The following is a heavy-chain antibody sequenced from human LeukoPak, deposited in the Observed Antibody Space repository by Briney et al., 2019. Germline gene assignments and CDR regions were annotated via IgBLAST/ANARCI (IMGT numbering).Heavy chain of an antibody. J-gene: IGHJ4*02. CDR1: GYIFTNYY. V-gene: IGHV1-46*01. Sequence: ASVKVSCKASGYIFTNYYIYWVRQAPGQGLEWTGTINPSGGDTTYAQRFQGRVTMTRDTSTSTVYMQVSSLRSDDTAVYYCARAEISKGGYNAAFDYWGQGTLVTVSS. D-gene: IGHD5-24*01. CDR3: ARAEISKGGYNAAFDY. CDR2: INPSGGDT.